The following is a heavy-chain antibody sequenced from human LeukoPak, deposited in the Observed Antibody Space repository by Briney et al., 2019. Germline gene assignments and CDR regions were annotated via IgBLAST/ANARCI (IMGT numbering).Heavy chain of an antibody. J-gene: IGHJ6*02. CDR2: INHSGST. D-gene: IGHD5-18*01. CDR1: GGSFSGYY. CDR3: ARVGYSYGRYYYYYGMDV. V-gene: IGHV4-34*01. Sequence: SETLSLTCAVYGGSFSGYYWSWIRQPPGKGLEWIGEINHSGSTNYNPSLKSRVTISVDTSKNQFSLKLSSVTAADTAVYYCARVGYSYGRYYYYYGMDVWGQGTTVTVS.